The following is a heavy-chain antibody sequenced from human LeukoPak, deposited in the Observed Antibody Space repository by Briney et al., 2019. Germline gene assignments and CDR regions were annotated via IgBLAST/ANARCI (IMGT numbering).Heavy chain of an antibody. Sequence: ASVKVSCKASGYTFTSYYMHWVRQAPGQGLEWMGIINPSGGSTSYAQKFQGRVTMTRDMSTSTVYMELSSLRSEDTAIYYCAREGRGVPGAIAAVKGFDYWGQGTLVTVSS. V-gene: IGHV1-46*01. CDR1: GYTFTSYY. D-gene: IGHD6-13*01. J-gene: IGHJ4*02. CDR2: INPSGGST. CDR3: AREGRGVPGAIAAVKGFDY.